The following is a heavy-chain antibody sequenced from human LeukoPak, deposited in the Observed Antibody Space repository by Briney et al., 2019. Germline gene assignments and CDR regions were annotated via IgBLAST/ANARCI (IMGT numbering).Heavy chain of an antibody. V-gene: IGHV3-23*01. Sequence: PGGSLRLSCAASGFTFSRYDMSWVCQAPGKWLEWVSGISGSGSSTYYADCVKGRFTISRDNAKNSLYLQMNSLRAEDTAVYYCARWRWLDMDGVDYWGQGTLVTVSS. CDR1: GFTFSRYD. D-gene: IGHD6-19*01. CDR2: ISGSGSST. J-gene: IGHJ4*02. CDR3: ARWRWLDMDGVDY.